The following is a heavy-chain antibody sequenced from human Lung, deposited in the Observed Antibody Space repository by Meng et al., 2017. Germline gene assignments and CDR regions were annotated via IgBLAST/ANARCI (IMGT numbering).Heavy chain of an antibody. J-gene: IGHJ4*02. D-gene: IGHD4-11*01. CDR1: GGSFSDYY. Sequence: QVHLQQWGPGLLTPSETLSLTCVVSGGSFSDYYWSLIRQPPGKGLEWIGEINHSGSTNYNPSLESRATISVDTSQNNLSLKLSSVTAADSAVYYCARGPTTMAHDFDYWGQGTLVTVSS. CDR3: ARGPTTMAHDFDY. V-gene: IGHV4-34*01. CDR2: INHSGST.